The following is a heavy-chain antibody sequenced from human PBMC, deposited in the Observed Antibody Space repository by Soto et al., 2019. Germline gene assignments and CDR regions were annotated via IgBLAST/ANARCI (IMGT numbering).Heavy chain of an antibody. J-gene: IGHJ4*02. D-gene: IGHD5-18*01. CDR1: GFMFSAYW. CDR2: IHGDGGKI. CDR3: ARDFYGGYTYGPGDY. V-gene: IGHV3-7*01. Sequence: QSGGSLRLSCAASGFMFSAYWMSWVRQAPGKGLEWVANIHGDGGKIYYVDSVKGRFTISRDNAKRSLYLQMNSLRAEDTAVYHCARDFYGGYTYGPGDYWGQGALVTVSS.